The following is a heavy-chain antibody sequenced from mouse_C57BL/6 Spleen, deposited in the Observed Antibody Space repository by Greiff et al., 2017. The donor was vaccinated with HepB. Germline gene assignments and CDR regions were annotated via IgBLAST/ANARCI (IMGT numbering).Heavy chain of an antibody. V-gene: IGHV5-2*01. Sequence: DVMLVESGGGLVQHGESLKLSCESTEYEFPSPDMSWVRTTPEKRLELVAAINSDGGSTYYPDPMERRFIISSDNTKKTLYLQMSSLRSEDTALYYCARHEVGNWAFAYWGQGTLVTVSA. J-gene: IGHJ3*01. CDR3: ARHEVGNWAFAY. CDR2: INSDGGST. D-gene: IGHD4-1*01. CDR1: EYEFPSPD.